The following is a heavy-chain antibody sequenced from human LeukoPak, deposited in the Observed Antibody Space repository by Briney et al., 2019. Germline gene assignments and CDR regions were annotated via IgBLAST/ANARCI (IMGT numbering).Heavy chain of an antibody. CDR1: GGSFSGYY. J-gene: IGHJ3*02. CDR3: ATQRTYYYDSSGYYYPLGDAFDI. Sequence: SETLSLTCAVYGGSFSGYYWSWIRQPPGKGLEWIGEINHSGSTNYNPSLKSRVTISVDTSKNQFSLKLSSVTAADTAVYYCATQRTYYYDSSGYYYPLGDAFDIWGQGTMVTVSS. D-gene: IGHD3-22*01. V-gene: IGHV4-34*01. CDR2: INHSGST.